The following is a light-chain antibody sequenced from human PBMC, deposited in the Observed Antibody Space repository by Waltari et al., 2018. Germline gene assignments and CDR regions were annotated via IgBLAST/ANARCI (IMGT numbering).Light chain of an antibody. V-gene: IGKV1-5*03. J-gene: IGKJ2*01. CDR3: QHYHTYPYT. CDR1: QNIYDW. CDR2: RAS. Sequence: DIQMTQSPSTLSASVGDTVSIACQASQNIYDWLAWYRQNPGKAPKLLIYRASRLQSGVPSRFSGSGSGTHFTLTLTGLQPDDFATYYCQHYHTYPYTFGQGTKVDI.